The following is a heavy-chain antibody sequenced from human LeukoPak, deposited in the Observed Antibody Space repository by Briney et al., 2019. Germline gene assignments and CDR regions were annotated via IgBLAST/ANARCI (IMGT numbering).Heavy chain of an antibody. CDR2: INHSGST. CDR1: GGSFSGYY. V-gene: IGHV4-34*01. Sequence: SETLSLTCAVYGGSFSGYYWSWIRQPPGKGLEWIGEINHSGSTNYNPSLKSRVTISVDTSKNQFSLKLSSVTAADTAVYYCATAGYSSVPGAFEIWGQGTMVTVSS. D-gene: IGHD6-19*01. CDR3: ATAGYSSVPGAFEI. J-gene: IGHJ3*02.